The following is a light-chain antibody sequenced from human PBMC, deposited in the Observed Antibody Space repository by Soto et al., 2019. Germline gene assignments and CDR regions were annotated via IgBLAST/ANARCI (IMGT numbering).Light chain of an antibody. Sequence: SHITHSPSSLSSSVGDRVIITCRASQSISSYLNWYQQKPGKAPKRLIYAASSLQSGVPSRFSGSGSGTEFTLTISSLQTEDFATYYCQQYNSYSTFGQGTKVDI. V-gene: IGKV1-17*01. CDR2: AAS. J-gene: IGKJ1*01. CDR1: QSISSY. CDR3: QQYNSYST.